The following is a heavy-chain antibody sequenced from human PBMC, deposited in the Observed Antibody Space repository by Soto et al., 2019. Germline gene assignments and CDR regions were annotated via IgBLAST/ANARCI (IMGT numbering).Heavy chain of an antibody. V-gene: IGHV3-21*01. CDR3: AREVGVARGASGFDD. CDR2: ISSSSSYK. J-gene: IGHJ4*02. Sequence: PGGSLRLSCAASGFTFSSYAMNWVRQAPGKGLEWVSSISSSSSYKHYADSVKGRFTISRDNAKNSLYLQMKSLRAEDTAVYDCAREVGVARGASGFDDWGPGTLVTVSS. CDR1: GFTFSSYA. D-gene: IGHD3-3*01.